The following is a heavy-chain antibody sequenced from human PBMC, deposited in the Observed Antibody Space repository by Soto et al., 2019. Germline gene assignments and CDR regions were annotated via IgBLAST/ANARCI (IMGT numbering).Heavy chain of an antibody. CDR3: ATNMVRGQRRGGYYYYGMDV. CDR2: ISAYNGNT. D-gene: IGHD3-10*01. CDR1: GGTFSSYA. J-gene: IGHJ6*02. V-gene: IGHV1-18*01. Sequence: ASVKVSCKASGGTFSSYAISWVRQAPGQGLEWMGWISAYNGNTNYAQKLQGRVTMTTDTSTSTAYMELRSLRSDDTAVYYCATNMVRGQRRGGYYYYGMDVWGQGTTVTVSS.